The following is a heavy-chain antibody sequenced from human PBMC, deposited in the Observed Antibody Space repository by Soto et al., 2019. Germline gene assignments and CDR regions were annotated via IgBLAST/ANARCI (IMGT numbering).Heavy chain of an antibody. J-gene: IGHJ5*02. Sequence: PSETLSLTCTVSGGSISSGGYYWSWIRQHPGKGLEWIGYIYYSGSTYYNPSLKSRVTISVDTSKNQFSLKLSSVTAADTAVYYCARYSNSYNWFDPWGQGTLVTVS. CDR2: IYYSGST. CDR3: ARYSNSYNWFDP. V-gene: IGHV4-31*03. D-gene: IGHD4-4*01. CDR1: GGSISSGGYY.